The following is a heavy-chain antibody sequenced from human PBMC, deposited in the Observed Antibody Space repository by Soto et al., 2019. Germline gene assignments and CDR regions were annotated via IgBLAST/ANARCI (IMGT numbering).Heavy chain of an antibody. V-gene: IGHV1-46*01. CDR1: GYTFTTYY. J-gene: IGHJ4*02. CDR3: ARDNLLYSSSWYPYFDY. D-gene: IGHD6-13*01. Sequence: AASVKFSCKASGYTFTTYYMHWVRQAPGQGLEWMGIISPDGGRTSYAQKFQGRVTMTRDTSTSTVYMELNSLRDEDTAVYYCARDNLLYSSSWYPYFDYWGQGTLVTVSS. CDR2: ISPDGGRT.